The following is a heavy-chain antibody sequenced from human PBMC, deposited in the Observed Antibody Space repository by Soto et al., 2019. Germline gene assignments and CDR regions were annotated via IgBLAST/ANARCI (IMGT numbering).Heavy chain of an antibody. V-gene: IGHV4-31*03. D-gene: IGHD3-16*01. CDR1: GGSISSGGYY. J-gene: IGHJ3*02. CDR3: ARDLGEGAAFDI. Sequence: PSETLSLTCTVSGGSISSGGYYWSWIRQHPGKGLEWIGYIYYSGSTYYNPSLKSRVTISVDTSKNQFSLKLSSVTAADTAVYYCARDLGEGAAFDIWGQGTMVTVSS. CDR2: IYYSGST.